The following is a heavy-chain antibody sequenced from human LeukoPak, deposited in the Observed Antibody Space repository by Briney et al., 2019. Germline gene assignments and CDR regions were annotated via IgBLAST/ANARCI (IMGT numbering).Heavy chain of an antibody. CDR2: IKQDGSAK. V-gene: IGHV3-7*04. J-gene: IGHJ2*01. CDR3: ARDSGYRAFDL. Sequence: GGSLRLSCAASGFPFSVYWMSWVRQAPGKGLEWVANIKQDGSAKYYVDSVRGRFTISRDNAKTSLYLQMNSLRADDTAVYYCARDSGYRAFDLWGRGALVTVSS. CDR1: GFPFSVYW. D-gene: IGHD3-10*01.